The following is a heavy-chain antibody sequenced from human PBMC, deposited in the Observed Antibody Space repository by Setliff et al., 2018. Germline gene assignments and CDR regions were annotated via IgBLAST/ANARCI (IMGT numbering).Heavy chain of an antibody. J-gene: IGHJ6*02. V-gene: IGHV4-39*07. CDR3: ARDRVTTLENYYYYYGMDV. Sequence: PSETLSLTCTVSGGSISSSSYYWGWIRQPPGKGLEWIGSIYYSGSTYYNPPLKSRVTISVDTSKNQFSLKLSSVTAADTAVYYCARDRVTTLENYYYYYGMDVWGQGTTVTVSS. D-gene: IGHD4-17*01. CDR2: IYYSGST. CDR1: GGSISSSSYY.